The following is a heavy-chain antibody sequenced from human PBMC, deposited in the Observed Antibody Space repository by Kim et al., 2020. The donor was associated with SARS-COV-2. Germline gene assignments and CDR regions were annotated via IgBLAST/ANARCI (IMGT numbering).Heavy chain of an antibody. CDR1: GGTFSSYA. Sequence: TVKVSCKASGGTFSSYAISWVRQAPGQGLEWMGGIIPIFGTANYAQKFQGRVTITADESTSTAYMELSSLRSEDTAVYYCAAGYCSGGSCYPRSGMDVWGQGTTVTVSS. CDR3: AAGYCSGGSCYPRSGMDV. J-gene: IGHJ6*02. CDR2: IIPIFGTA. D-gene: IGHD2-15*01. V-gene: IGHV1-69*13.